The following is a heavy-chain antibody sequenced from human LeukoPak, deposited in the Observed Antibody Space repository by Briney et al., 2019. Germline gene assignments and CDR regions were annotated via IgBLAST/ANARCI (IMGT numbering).Heavy chain of an antibody. CDR2: INSDGSST. CDR3: ARPIDNGSGSYYFPY. J-gene: IGHJ4*02. CDR1: GFTFSSYW. Sequence: GGSLRLSCAASGFTFSSYWMHWVRQAPGKGLVWVSRINSDGSSTSYADSVKGRFTISRDNAKNTLYMEMSSLRPEDTAVYYCARPIDNGSGSYYFPYWGQGALATVSS. D-gene: IGHD3-10*01. V-gene: IGHV3-74*01.